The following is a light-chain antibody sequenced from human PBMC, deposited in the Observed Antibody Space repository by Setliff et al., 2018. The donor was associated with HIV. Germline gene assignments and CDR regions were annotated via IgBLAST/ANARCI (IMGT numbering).Light chain of an antibody. CDR1: SSDIGGFNY. V-gene: IGLV2-14*01. CDR2: DVS. Sequence: QSALAQPASVSGSPGQSITISCTGTSSDIGGFNYVSWYQLHPGKAPKLMIFDVSLRPSGVSNRFSGSKSGNTASLTISGLQAEDEADYYCCSYAGSSTTYVFGTGTKVTVL. CDR3: CSYAGSSTTYV. J-gene: IGLJ1*01.